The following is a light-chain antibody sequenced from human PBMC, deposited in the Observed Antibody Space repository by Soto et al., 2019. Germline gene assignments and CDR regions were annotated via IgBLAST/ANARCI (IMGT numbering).Light chain of an antibody. Sequence: QSALTHPASVSWSPGQSITISCTGTSSDVGGYNYVSWYQQHPGKAPKLMIYEVSNRPSGVSNRFSGSKSGNTASLTISGLQAEDEADYYCSSYTSSSTHHYVFGTGTKVTVL. V-gene: IGLV2-14*01. CDR3: SSYTSSSTHHYV. CDR1: SSDVGGYNY. CDR2: EVS. J-gene: IGLJ1*01.